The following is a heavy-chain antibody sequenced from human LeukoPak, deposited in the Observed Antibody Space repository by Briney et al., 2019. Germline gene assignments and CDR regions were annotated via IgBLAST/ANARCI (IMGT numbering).Heavy chain of an antibody. Sequence: PSETLSLTCTVSGGSISSYYWSWIRQPPGKGLEWIGYIYYSGSTNYNPSLKSRVTISVDTSKNQFSLKLSSVTAADTAVYYCAREGGYSSSWYSIYWFDPWGQGTLVTVSS. J-gene: IGHJ5*02. V-gene: IGHV4-59*12. D-gene: IGHD6-13*01. CDR3: AREGGYSSSWYSIYWFDP. CDR2: IYYSGST. CDR1: GGSISSYY.